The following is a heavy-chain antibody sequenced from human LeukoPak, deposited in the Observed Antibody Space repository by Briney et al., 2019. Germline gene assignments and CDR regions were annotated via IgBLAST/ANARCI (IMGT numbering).Heavy chain of an antibody. CDR3: ARAKRIFGVVIRERYWYFDL. J-gene: IGHJ2*01. CDR2: IYYGGST. V-gene: IGHV4-59*01. Sequence: PSETLSLTCGVYGGSFSGYYWTWIRQPPGKGLEYIGHIYYGGSTNYSPSLKSRVTISVDTSNTRFSLRLRSVTAADTAVYYCARAKRIFGVVIRERYWYFDLWGRGTLVTVSS. D-gene: IGHD3-3*01. CDR1: GGSFSGYY.